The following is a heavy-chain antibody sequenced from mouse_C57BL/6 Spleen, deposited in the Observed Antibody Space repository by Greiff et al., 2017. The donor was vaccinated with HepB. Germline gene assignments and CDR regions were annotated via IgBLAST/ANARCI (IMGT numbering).Heavy chain of an antibody. V-gene: IGHV1-54*01. CDR1: GYAFTNYL. D-gene: IGHD1-1*01. Sequence: VQLQQSGAELVRPGTSVKVSCKASGYAFTNYLIEWVKQRPGQGLEWIGVINPGSGGTNYNEKFKGKATLTADKSSSTAYMQLSSLTSEDSAVYFCAGAITTVAFDYWGQGTTLTVSS. CDR3: AGAITTVAFDY. CDR2: INPGSGGT. J-gene: IGHJ2*01.